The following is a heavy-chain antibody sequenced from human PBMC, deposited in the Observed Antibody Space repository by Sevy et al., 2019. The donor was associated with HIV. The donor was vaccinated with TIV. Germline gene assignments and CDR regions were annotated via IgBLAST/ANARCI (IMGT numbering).Heavy chain of an antibody. CDR2: IYPGDSDT. V-gene: IGHV5-51*07. D-gene: IGHD2-2*01. Sequence: GESLKISCKGSGYSFTSYWIGWVHQMPGKGLEWMGIIYPGDSDTRYSPSFQGQVTISADKSISTAYLQWSSLKASDTAMYYCARQYCSSTSCTLGIDYWGQGTLVTVSS. CDR1: GYSFTSYW. J-gene: IGHJ4*02. CDR3: ARQYCSSTSCTLGIDY.